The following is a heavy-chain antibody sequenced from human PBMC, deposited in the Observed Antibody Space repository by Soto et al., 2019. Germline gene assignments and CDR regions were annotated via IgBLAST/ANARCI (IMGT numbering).Heavy chain of an antibody. V-gene: IGHV3-21*06. CDR3: ARGEALAGNLDL. Sequence: SVGSLRLSCEASGFTFTSDSMTWVRQAPGKGLEWVSSISSHGRDIFYADSVKGRFTISRDNAKDSLHLQMNSLTGEDSAVYYCARGEALAGNLDLCGQRTLVTVSS. CDR2: ISSHGRDI. D-gene: IGHD6-19*01. CDR1: GFTFTSDS. J-gene: IGHJ4*02.